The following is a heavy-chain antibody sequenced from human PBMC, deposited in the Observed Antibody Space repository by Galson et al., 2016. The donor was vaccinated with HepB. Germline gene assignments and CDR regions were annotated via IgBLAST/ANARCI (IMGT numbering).Heavy chain of an antibody. D-gene: IGHD5-12*01. J-gene: IGHJ4*02. V-gene: IGHV4-61*01. CDR2: ISYSGST. Sequence: ETLSLTCTVSGGSVSSGSYYWSWIRQPPGKGLEWIGYISYSGSTNYNPSPKSRVTISVDTTKNQFSLKVSSVTAADTAVYYCARGRSPYSGFHIDYWGQGTLVTVSS. CDR3: ARGRSPYSGFHIDY. CDR1: GGSVSSGSYY.